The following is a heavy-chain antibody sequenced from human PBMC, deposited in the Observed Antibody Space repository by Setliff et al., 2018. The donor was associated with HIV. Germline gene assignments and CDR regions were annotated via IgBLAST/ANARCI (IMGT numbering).Heavy chain of an antibody. CDR2: INTGNANT. J-gene: IGHJ2*01. CDR3: ARDGRVLLWFGELAWYFDL. D-gene: IGHD3-10*01. Sequence: ASVKVSCKASGYTFTSYTIHWVRQAPGQRLEWMGWINTGNANTKYSRKFQDRVTITRDTSASTAYMELSSLRSEDTAVYYCARDGRVLLWFGELAWYFDLWGRGTLVTVSS. CDR1: GYTFTSYT. V-gene: IGHV1-3*04.